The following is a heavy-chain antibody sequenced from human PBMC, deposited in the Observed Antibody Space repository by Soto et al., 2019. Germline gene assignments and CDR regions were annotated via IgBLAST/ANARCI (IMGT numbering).Heavy chain of an antibody. CDR1: GITFRSRA. D-gene: IGHD6-13*01. J-gene: IGHJ6*02. Sequence: QSGGSLRLSCVASGITFRSRAMSWVRQAPGEGLEWVAVITDTGGDAKYADSVKSRFTISRDNSKNTLYLQMNSLRAEDTAVYYCASAGTYPPPLQYYYYGMDVWGQGTTVTVSS. CDR3: ASAGTYPPPLQYYYYGMDV. CDR2: ITDTGGDA. V-gene: IGHV3-23*01.